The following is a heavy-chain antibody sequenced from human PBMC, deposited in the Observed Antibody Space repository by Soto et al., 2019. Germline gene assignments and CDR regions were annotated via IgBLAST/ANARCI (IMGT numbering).Heavy chain of an antibody. CDR2: TSYDGSNK. V-gene: IGHV3-30*19. J-gene: IGHJ4*02. Sequence: QVQLVESGGGVVQPGTSLRLSCVGSGFTFRSFVIHWVRQAPSKGLEWVALTSYDGSNKYYDDSVKGRFTISRDNSRNTVDLQMDSLRLEDPALYYCARWGTTGGLDVWGQGTLVSVSS. CDR1: GFTFRSFV. D-gene: IGHD3-16*01. CDR3: ARWGTTGGLDV.